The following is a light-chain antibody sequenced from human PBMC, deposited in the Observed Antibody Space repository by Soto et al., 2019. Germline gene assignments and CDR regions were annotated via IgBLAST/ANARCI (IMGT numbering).Light chain of an antibody. CDR2: DAS. Sequence: IPMTHSPSSLSASVGDTVTIXCRASQSISVSLAWYQQNPGQAPNHLIIDASSLQTGVTSRFSGSGSGTDFTLTISSLQPEDFATYYCLQDYRYPPWTFGQGTKVDIK. V-gene: IGKV1-6*01. CDR3: LQDYRYPPWT. CDR1: QSISVS. J-gene: IGKJ1*01.